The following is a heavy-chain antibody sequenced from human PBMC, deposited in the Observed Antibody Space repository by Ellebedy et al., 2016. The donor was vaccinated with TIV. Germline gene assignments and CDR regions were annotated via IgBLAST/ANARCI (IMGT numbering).Heavy chain of an antibody. CDR1: GFTFSSYW. Sequence: PGGSLRLSCAASGFTFSSYWMSWVRQAPGKGLEWVANIEPDGSEKYYVDSVKGRFTISRDNAKNSLYLQMNSLRAEDTAVYYCAKDFWAMDVWGQGTTVTVSS. J-gene: IGHJ6*02. V-gene: IGHV3-7*03. CDR2: IEPDGSEK. D-gene: IGHD2/OR15-2a*01. CDR3: AKDFWAMDV.